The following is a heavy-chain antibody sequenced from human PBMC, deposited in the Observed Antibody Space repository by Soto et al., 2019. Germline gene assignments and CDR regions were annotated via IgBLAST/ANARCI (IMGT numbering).Heavy chain of an antibody. V-gene: IGHV4-34*01. Sequence: QVQLQQWGAGLWKPSETLSLTCAVYGGSFSGYYWGWIRQPPGKGLEWIGEINHSGSTNYNPSLKSRVTISVDTSKNQFSLKLSSVTAADTAVYYCARGSTVTTWYFDLWGRGTLVTVSS. CDR3: ARGSTVTTWYFDL. CDR2: INHSGST. J-gene: IGHJ2*01. D-gene: IGHD4-17*01. CDR1: GGSFSGYY.